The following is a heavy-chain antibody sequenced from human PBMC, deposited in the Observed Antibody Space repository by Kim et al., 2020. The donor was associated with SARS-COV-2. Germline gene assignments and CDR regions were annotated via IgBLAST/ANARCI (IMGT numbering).Heavy chain of an antibody. D-gene: IGHD3-22*01. CDR3: ARRYDSSGYYYFDY. V-gene: IGHV1-69*01. J-gene: IGHJ4*02. Sequence: AQKFKGRVTITADQSTRTAYMELSSLRSEDTAVYYCARRYDSSGYYYFDYWGQGTLVTVSS.